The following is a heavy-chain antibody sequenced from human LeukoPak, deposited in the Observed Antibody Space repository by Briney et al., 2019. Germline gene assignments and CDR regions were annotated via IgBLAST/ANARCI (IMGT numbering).Heavy chain of an antibody. D-gene: IGHD4-11*01. J-gene: IGHJ4*02. CDR1: GLTLRNYW. Sequence: GGSLGLSCAASGLTLRNYWMAWARQAPGKGLERVANINGDGSVTDYVDSVKGRFTISRDNARSSMYLQMNSLSAEDTAVYYCATQDYSNFDYWGRGILVSVSS. CDR3: ATQDYSNFDY. V-gene: IGHV3-7*01. CDR2: INGDGSVT.